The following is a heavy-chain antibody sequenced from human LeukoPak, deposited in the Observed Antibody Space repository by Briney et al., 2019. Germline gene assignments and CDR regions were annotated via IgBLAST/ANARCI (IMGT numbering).Heavy chain of an antibody. D-gene: IGHD3-22*01. CDR2: INPTGSST. CDR1: GYTFTSYY. V-gene: IGHV1-46*01. J-gene: IGHJ5*01. CDR3: AVDPYYYDSGWFDF. Sequence: GASVKVSCKTSGYTFTSYYMRWVRQAPGQGLEWMGVINPTGSSTNYAEKFRGRVTMTRDTSTSTAYMELSSLRSEDTAVYYCAVDPYYYDSGWFDFWGQGTLVIVSS.